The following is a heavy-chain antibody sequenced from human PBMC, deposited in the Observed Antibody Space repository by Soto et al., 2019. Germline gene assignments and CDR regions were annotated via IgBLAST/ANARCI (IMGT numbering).Heavy chain of an antibody. CDR3: ATYYDILTGYRYEY. Sequence: LRLSCEVSGFTFSNFWMTWVRQAPGKGLEWVATLNHDGSEKYYVDFVKGRFTISRDNAKNSVFLQMNSLRGEDTAVYYCATYYDILTGYRYEYWGRGTLVTV. CDR2: LNHDGSEK. D-gene: IGHD3-9*01. J-gene: IGHJ4*02. CDR1: GFTFSNFW. V-gene: IGHV3-7*03.